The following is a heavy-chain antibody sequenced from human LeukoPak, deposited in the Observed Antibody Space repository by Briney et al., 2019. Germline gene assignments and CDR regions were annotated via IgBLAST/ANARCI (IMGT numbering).Heavy chain of an antibody. D-gene: IGHD6-13*01. Sequence: SETLSLTCTVSGGSISHYYWSWIRQSPGKGLEWIGYIYYSGTTNYNPSLKSRVTISVDTSRNQFSLQLRSVTAADTAVYYCAREISRWYRSEGRFDPWGQGTLVTVSS. CDR2: IYYSGTT. CDR1: GGSISHYY. V-gene: IGHV4-59*01. CDR3: AREISRWYRSEGRFDP. J-gene: IGHJ5*02.